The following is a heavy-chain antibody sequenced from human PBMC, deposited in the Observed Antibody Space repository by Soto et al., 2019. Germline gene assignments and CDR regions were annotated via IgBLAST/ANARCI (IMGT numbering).Heavy chain of an antibody. J-gene: IGHJ4*02. Sequence: GGSLRLSCAASGFTFSSYAMSWVRQAPGKGLEWVSAISGSGGSTYYADSVKGRFTISRDNSKNTLYLQMNSLRAEDTAVYYCAKGERTYYYDSSGYYNHPGYWGQGTLVTVSS. D-gene: IGHD3-22*01. CDR3: AKGERTYYYDSSGYYNHPGY. V-gene: IGHV3-23*01. CDR2: ISGSGGST. CDR1: GFTFSSYA.